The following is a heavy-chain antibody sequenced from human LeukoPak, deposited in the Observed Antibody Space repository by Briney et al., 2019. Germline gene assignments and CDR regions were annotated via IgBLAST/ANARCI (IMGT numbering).Heavy chain of an antibody. CDR2: ISYDGSNK. Sequence: GGSLRLSCAASGFTFSSYAMHWVRQAPGKGLEWVAVISYDGSNKYYADSVKGRFTISRDNSKNTLYLQMNSLRAEDTAVYYCARDRVVGYFDYWGQGTPVTVSS. CDR3: ARDRVVGYFDY. CDR1: GFTFSSYA. D-gene: IGHD3-3*01. V-gene: IGHV3-30-3*01. J-gene: IGHJ4*02.